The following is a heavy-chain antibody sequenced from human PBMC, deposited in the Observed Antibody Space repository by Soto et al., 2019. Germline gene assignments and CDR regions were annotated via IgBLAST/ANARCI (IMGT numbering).Heavy chain of an antibody. CDR2: IYYSGNT. J-gene: IGHJ3*02. Sequence: QVQLQESGPGLVKPSQTLSLTCTVSGGSISSGYYWCWIRQHPGKDLEWIGYIYYSGNTKYNPSLKSRVTISVDTSTNQFSLKLSSVTAADTAVYYCARGFGELSAFDIWGQGTMVTVSS. CDR3: ARGFGELSAFDI. D-gene: IGHD3-10*01. CDR1: GGSISSGYY. V-gene: IGHV4-31*03.